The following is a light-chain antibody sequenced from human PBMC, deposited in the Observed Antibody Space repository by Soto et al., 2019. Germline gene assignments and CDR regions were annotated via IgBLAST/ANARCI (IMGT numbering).Light chain of an antibody. CDR1: QRFRCL. V-gene: IGKV3-11*01. J-gene: IGKJ5*01. CDR2: DPY. Sequence: EVVLTQSPATLSLSLGERATLSCRASQRFRCLLPYHQQQPGHAPSHIIYDPYNRATGIPPRFSGSCARTYFTLTISILEPEVSAFYYWQQRHMWPITFGQGTRLEIK. CDR3: QQRHMWPIT.